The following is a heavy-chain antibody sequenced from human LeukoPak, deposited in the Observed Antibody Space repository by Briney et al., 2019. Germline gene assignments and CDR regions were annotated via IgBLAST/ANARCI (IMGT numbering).Heavy chain of an antibody. CDR3: ARADILTGYYADY. D-gene: IGHD3-9*01. Sequence: SETLSLTCAVYGGSFTIYSWTWIRQPAGKGLEWIGRIYTSGSTNYNPSLKSRVTISVDTSKNQFSLKLSSVTAADTAVYYCARADILTGYYADYWGQGTLVTVSS. CDR1: GGSFTIYS. CDR2: IYTSGST. J-gene: IGHJ4*02. V-gene: IGHV4-59*10.